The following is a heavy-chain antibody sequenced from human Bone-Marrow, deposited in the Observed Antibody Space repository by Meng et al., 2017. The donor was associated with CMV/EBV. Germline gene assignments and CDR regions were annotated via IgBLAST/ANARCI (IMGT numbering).Heavy chain of an antibody. V-gene: IGHV5-51*01. J-gene: IGHJ6*02. Sequence: GESLKISCQGSGYSFPSYWIAWVRQAPGKGLEWMGIIYPADSDTRYSPSFQGQVTISADKSINTAYLQWSSLKASDTAMYYCAREDYGAYYYYAMDVWGQRNTVNV. CDR2: IYPADSDT. D-gene: IGHD3-16*01. CDR3: AREDYGAYYYYAMDV. CDR1: GYSFPSYW.